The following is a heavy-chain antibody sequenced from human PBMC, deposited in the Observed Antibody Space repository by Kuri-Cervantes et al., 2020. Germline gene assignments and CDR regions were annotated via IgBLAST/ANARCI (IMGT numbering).Heavy chain of an antibody. V-gene: IGHV1-8*01. D-gene: IGHD3-9*01. CDR3: ARALRYSVGSGLSLVYYSDY. Sequence: ASVKVSCKASGYTFTSYDINWVRQATGQGLEWMGWMNPNSGNTGYAQKFQGRVTMTRNTSISTAYMELSSLRSEDTAVYYCARALRYSVGSGLSLVYYSDYWGQGTLVTVSS. J-gene: IGHJ4*02. CDR1: GYTFTSYD. CDR2: MNPNSGNT.